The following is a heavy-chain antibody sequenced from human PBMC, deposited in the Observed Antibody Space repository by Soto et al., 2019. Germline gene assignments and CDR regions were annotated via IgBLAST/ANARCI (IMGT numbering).Heavy chain of an antibody. CDR1: GFTFSSYA. D-gene: IGHD3-3*01. Sequence: PGGSLRLSCAASGFTFSSYAMSWVRQAPGKGLEWVSAISGSGGSTYYADSVKGRFTISRDNSKNTLYLQMNSLRAEDTAVYYCAKDYQGYYDFWSGYYSSYDYIWGSYRHSDYWGQGTLVTVSS. V-gene: IGHV3-23*01. CDR3: AKDYQGYYDFWSGYYSSYDYIWGSYRHSDY. J-gene: IGHJ4*02. CDR2: ISGSGGST.